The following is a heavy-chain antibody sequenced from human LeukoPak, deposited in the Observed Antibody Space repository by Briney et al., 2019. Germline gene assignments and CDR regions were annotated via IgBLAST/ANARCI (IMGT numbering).Heavy chain of an antibody. CDR1: GFSFSDYD. J-gene: IGHJ4*02. Sequence: GGSLRLSCAASGFSFSDYDMSWIRQGPGKGLEWVSYIGSRSTYTNYADSVKGRFTISRDNAKNSLYLQMISLRAEDTAVYYCARKADYFDFWGQGTLVTVSS. V-gene: IGHV3-11*06. CDR2: IGSRSTYT. CDR3: ARKADYFDF. D-gene: IGHD2-15*01.